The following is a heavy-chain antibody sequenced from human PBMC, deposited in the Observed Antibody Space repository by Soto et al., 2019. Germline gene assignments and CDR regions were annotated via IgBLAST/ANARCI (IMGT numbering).Heavy chain of an antibody. D-gene: IGHD5-18*01. CDR1: GYTFTGYY. CDR3: ARDRNPETAMFDY. CDR2: INPTSGGT. J-gene: IGHJ4*02. Sequence: QVQLVQSGAEVKKPGASVKVSCKASGYTFTGYYMHWVRQAPGQGLEWLGWINPTSGGTNYAQKFQGWVTMTRDTSISTAYMELSRLRSDDTAVYYCARDRNPETAMFDYWGQGTLVTVSS. V-gene: IGHV1-2*04.